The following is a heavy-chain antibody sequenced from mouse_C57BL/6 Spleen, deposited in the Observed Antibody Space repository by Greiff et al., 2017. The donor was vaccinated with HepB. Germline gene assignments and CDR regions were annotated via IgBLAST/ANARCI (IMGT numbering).Heavy chain of an antibody. D-gene: IGHD3-2*02. Sequence: EVQVVESGPGLVKPSQSLSLTCSVSGYSITSGDFWNWIRQFPGNQLEWMGYISYDGSNNYNPSLKNRISITRDTSKKQFFLTLKSVTTEDTATYYCARESSSGYPAWFAYWGQGTLVTVSA. CDR2: ISYDGSN. V-gene: IGHV3-6*01. CDR3: ARESSSGYPAWFAY. J-gene: IGHJ3*01. CDR1: GYSITSGDF.